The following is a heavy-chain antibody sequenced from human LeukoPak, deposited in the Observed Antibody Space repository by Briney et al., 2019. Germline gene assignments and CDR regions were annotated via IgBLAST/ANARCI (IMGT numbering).Heavy chain of an antibody. V-gene: IGHV3-23*01. J-gene: IGHJ3*02. CDR3: ARDDPCSSTSCYRYDAFDI. Sequence: PGGSLRLSCAASGFTFSSYVTTWVRQAPGKGLQWVSAISGSGATTHYADSVKGRFIISRDNSRNTLYLQMNSLRAEDTAVYYCARDDPCSSTSCYRYDAFDIWGQGTMVTVSS. CDR1: GFTFSSYV. D-gene: IGHD2-2*01. CDR2: ISGSGATT.